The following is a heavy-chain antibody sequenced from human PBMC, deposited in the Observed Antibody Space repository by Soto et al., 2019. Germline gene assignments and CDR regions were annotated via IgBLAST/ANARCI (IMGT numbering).Heavy chain of an antibody. Sequence: QVQLVESGGGVVQPGRSLRLSCAASGFTFSSYAMHWVRQAPGKGLKWVAVISYDGSNKYYADSVKGRFTISRDNSKNTLYLQMNSLRAEDTAVYYCARDSSGWYLKDYWGQGTLVTVSS. D-gene: IGHD6-19*01. CDR3: ARDSSGWYLKDY. J-gene: IGHJ4*02. CDR2: ISYDGSNK. CDR1: GFTFSSYA. V-gene: IGHV3-30-3*01.